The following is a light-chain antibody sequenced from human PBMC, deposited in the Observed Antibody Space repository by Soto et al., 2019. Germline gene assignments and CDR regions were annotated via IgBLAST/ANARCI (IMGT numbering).Light chain of an antibody. J-gene: IGLJ2*01. CDR3: SSYTLRSVV. CDR2: EVN. V-gene: IGLV2-14*01. CDR1: SSDVGDYNY. Sequence: QSVLTQPASVSGSPGQSITISCTGSSSDVGDYNYVSWYQQHPGKAPKLIIYEVNNRPSGVSSRFSGSKSGNTASLTISGLQAEDEADYHCSSYTLRSVVFGGGTKLTVL.